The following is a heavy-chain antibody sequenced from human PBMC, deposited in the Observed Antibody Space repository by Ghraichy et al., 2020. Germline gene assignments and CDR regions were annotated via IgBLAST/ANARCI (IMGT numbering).Heavy chain of an antibody. J-gene: IGHJ3*02. CDR1: GYTFTGYY. CDR2: INPNSGGT. CDR3: ARGTFASFWSGYDGDAFDI. V-gene: IGHV1-2*04. D-gene: IGHD3-3*01. Sequence: ASVKVSCKASGYTFTGYYMHWVRQAPGQGLEWMGWINPNSGGTNYAQKFQGWVTMTRDTSISTAYMELSSLRSDDTAVYYCARGTFASFWSGYDGDAFDIWGQGTMVTVSS.